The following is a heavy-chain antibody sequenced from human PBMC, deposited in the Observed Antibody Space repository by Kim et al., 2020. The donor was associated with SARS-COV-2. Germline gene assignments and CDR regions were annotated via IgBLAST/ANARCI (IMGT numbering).Heavy chain of an antibody. CDR2: ISGSGGST. D-gene: IGHD6-19*01. CDR3: AKIPARTYSSGWYYFDY. V-gene: IGHV3-23*01. J-gene: IGHJ4*02. CDR1: GFTFSSYA. Sequence: GGSLRLSCAASGFTFSSYAMSWVRQAPGKGLEWVSAISGSGGSTYYADSVKGRFTISRDNSKNTLYLQMNSLRAEDTAVYYCAKIPARTYSSGWYYFDYWGQGTLVTVSS.